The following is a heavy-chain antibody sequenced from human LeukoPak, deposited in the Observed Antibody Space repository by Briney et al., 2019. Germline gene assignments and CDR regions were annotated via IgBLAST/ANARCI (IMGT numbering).Heavy chain of an antibody. CDR2: IRYDGSNK. J-gene: IGHJ4*02. V-gene: IGHV3-30*02. CDR3: AKVGWLGNYFDY. CDR1: GFTFSSYG. D-gene: IGHD3-9*01. Sequence: PGGSLRLSCAASGFTFSSYGMHWVRQAPGKGLEWVAFIRYDGSNKYYADSVKGRFTISRGNSKNTLYLQMNSLRAEDTAVYYCAKVGWLGNYFDYWGQGTLVTVSS.